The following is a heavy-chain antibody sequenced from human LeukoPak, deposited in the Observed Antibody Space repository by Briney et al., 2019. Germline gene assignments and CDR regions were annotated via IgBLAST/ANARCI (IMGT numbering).Heavy chain of an antibody. CDR2: ITSTSHYI. J-gene: IGHJ4*02. CDR1: GFTFSTYT. V-gene: IGHV3-21*01. CDR3: AREMGYYDTSGFFDY. D-gene: IGHD3-22*01. Sequence: GSLRLSCAASGFTFSTYTMNWVRQAPGKGLEWVSSITSTSHYIYYADSVKGRFTISGDNAKNSLYLQVNSLRAEDTAVYYCAREMGYYDTSGFFDYWGQGTLVTVSS.